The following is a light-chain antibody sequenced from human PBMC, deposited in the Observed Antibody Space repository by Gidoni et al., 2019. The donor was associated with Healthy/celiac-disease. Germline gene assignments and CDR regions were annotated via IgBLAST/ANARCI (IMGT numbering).Light chain of an antibody. CDR1: QGISSY. Sequence: DIQLTQSPSFLSASVGDRVTITCRASQGISSYLDWYQQKPGQAPKLLIYAASTLQSGVPSRFSGSGSGTEFTLTISSLQPEDFATYYCQQLNSYPRTFGQGTKVEIK. CDR2: AAS. V-gene: IGKV1-9*01. J-gene: IGKJ1*01. CDR3: QQLNSYPRT.